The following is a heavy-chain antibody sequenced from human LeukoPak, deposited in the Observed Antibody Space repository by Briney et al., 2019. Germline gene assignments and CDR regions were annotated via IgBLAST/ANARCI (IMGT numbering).Heavy chain of an antibody. CDR3: VRGRYISSHYVGDY. CDR2: ISGSGAST. V-gene: IGHV3-23*01. CDR1: GFTFSHYA. D-gene: IGHD2-2*02. Sequence: PGGSLRLSCAASGFTFSHYAMSWVRQAPGKGLEWVSGISGSGASTYYTDYVKGRFSISRDNSKNTLYLRMHSLRAEDTAVYYCVRGRYISSHYVGDYWGQGTLATVSS. J-gene: IGHJ4*02.